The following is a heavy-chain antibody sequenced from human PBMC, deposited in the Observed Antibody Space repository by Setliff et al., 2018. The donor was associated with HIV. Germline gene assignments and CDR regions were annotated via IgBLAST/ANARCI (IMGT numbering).Heavy chain of an antibody. V-gene: IGHV4-31*03. J-gene: IGHJ6*03. CDR2: IHFSGST. Sequence: SETLSLTCSVSGDSTNRPGYYWSWIRQHPRQGLEWIGYIHFSGSTKHNPSLKSRVSISLDTSKNRFFLKLTSVTAADTGVYYCARGAAGNDDFWSLSPTDYYYLDVWGMGTPVTVSS. D-gene: IGHD3-3*01. CDR3: ARGAAGNDDFWSLSPTDYYYLDV. CDR1: GDSTNRPGYY.